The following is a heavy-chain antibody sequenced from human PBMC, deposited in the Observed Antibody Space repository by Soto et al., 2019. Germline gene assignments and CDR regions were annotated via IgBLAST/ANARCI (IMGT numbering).Heavy chain of an antibody. V-gene: IGHV3-30*18. CDR1: GFTFSNYA. CDR3: AKDGGPVYCNSPGCSAKHFDY. CDR2: ISYDGDNE. J-gene: IGHJ4*02. Sequence: QVQPVESGGGVVQPGRSLRLFCAASGFTFSNYAMHWVREAPGKGLEWLAIISYDGDNEYYTDSVRGPFTISRYNSKHTLYLQTNNMRHEDTAVYYCAKDGGPVYCNSPGCSAKHFDYWGQGTLVTVSS. D-gene: IGHD2-2*01.